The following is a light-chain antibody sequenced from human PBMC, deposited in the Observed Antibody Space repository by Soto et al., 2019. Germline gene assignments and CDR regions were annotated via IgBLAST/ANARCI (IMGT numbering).Light chain of an antibody. CDR1: QAIRNF. J-gene: IGKJ3*01. CDR3: QKYSSVPV. Sequence: DIQMTQSPPSLSASVGDRVTITCRASQAIRNFVAWYQQKPGKAPKLLIYAASTLQSGVPSRFSGSGSGTDFTLTINGLQPDDVATYSCQKYSSVPVFGPGTKVEIK. CDR2: AAS. V-gene: IGKV1-27*01.